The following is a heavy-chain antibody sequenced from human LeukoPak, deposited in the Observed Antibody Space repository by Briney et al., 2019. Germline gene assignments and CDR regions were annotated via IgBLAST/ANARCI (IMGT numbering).Heavy chain of an antibody. Sequence: LSLTCAVYGGSFSGYYWSWIRQAPGKGLEWVSYISSSSTTIYYADSVKGRFTISRDNARNSLYLQMNSLRDEDTAVYYCARRYYYDSSGYLYWGQGTLVTVSS. J-gene: IGHJ4*02. V-gene: IGHV3-11*04. CDR2: ISSSSTTI. CDR1: GGSFSGYY. D-gene: IGHD3-22*01. CDR3: ARRYYYDSSGYLY.